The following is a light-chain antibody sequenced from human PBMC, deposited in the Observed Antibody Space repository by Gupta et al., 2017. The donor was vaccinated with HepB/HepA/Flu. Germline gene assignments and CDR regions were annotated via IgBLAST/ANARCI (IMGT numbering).Light chain of an antibody. J-gene: IGKJ1*01. CDR3: KQDEQIPCT. CDR2: GAS. CDR1: QTNGSSY. V-gene: IGKV3-20*01. Sequence: EIVLTQSPGTLPLSPGERATLSCRASQTNGSSYLDWYPQKPGQAPRLLIYGASSRATGVPDRFSGSVSGTDFTLKISRLEAEDFAVYYCKQDEQIPCTFGQGTKVEIK.